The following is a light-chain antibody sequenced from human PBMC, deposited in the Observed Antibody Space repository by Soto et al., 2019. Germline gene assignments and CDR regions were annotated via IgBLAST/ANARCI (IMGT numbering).Light chain of an antibody. CDR3: QQYGSSPPLT. CDR1: QSVSSSY. Sequence: EIVWTQSPGTLSLSPGERATLSCRASQSVSSSYLAWYQQKPGQAPRLLIYGASSRATGIPYRFSGSGSGTDFPLTISRLEPEDFAVYYCQQYGSSPPLTFGGGTKVEIK. J-gene: IGKJ4*01. CDR2: GAS. V-gene: IGKV3-20*01.